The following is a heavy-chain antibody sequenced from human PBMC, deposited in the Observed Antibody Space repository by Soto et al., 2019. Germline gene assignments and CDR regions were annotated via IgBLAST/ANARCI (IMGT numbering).Heavy chain of an antibody. CDR3: ARESGGATATLDYYYFYMDV. J-gene: IGHJ6*03. Sequence: QVQLVQSGAEVRKPGASVTVSCRSSGDSFNDYYIHWVRQAPGQGFEWMGWINPNGGVTKYAQKFQGWVSMTRDTSIRTGYMQLSRLRSDDTAVYYGARESGGATATLDYYYFYMDVWGTGTTVTVSS. CDR2: INPNGGVT. D-gene: IGHD5-12*01. V-gene: IGHV1-2*04. CDR1: GDSFNDYY.